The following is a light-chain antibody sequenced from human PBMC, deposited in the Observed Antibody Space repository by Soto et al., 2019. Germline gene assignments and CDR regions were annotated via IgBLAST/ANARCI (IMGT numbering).Light chain of an antibody. CDR2: GAS. CDR1: QGIRHY. CDR3: QHHNSYSQA. Sequence: DIQMTQSPPTLSASVGDRVNITCRASQGIRHYLAWYQQMPGKAPKLLIYGASTLQSGVPSRFSGSGSGTEFTLTIGSLQPDDFGTYFCQHHNSYSQAFGQG. V-gene: IGKV1-5*01. J-gene: IGKJ1*01.